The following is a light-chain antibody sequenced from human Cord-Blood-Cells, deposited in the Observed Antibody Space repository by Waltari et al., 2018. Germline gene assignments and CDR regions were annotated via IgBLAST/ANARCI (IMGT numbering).Light chain of an antibody. CDR1: QSVLYSSNNKTY. CDR3: QQYYSTPYT. Sequence: DIVMTQSPDSLAVSLGARATINCKSSQSVLYSSNNKTYLARYQQKPGQPPKLLIYWASTRESGVPHRFSGSGSGTDFTLTISSLQAEDVAVYYCQQYYSTPYTFGQGTKLEIK. V-gene: IGKV4-1*01. J-gene: IGKJ2*01. CDR2: WAS.